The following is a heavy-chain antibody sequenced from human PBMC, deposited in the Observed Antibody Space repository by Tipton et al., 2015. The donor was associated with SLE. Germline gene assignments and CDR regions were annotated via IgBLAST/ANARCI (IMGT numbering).Heavy chain of an antibody. CDR2: ISNTGKT. D-gene: IGHD3-22*01. CDR1: GASISSDVLY. J-gene: IGHJ4*02. Sequence: TLSLTCSVSGASISSDVLYWSCIRQLPGKGLEWVGYISNTGKTYYNPSLKSRVTMSVDTSKNQFSLRVTSVTAADTAVYYCARDGPDTSGYYLDYWGQRILVTVSS. CDR3: ARDGPDTSGYYLDY. V-gene: IGHV4-31*03.